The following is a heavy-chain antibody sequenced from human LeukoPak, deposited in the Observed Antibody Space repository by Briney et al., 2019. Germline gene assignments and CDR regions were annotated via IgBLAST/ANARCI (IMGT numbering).Heavy chain of an antibody. V-gene: IGHV3-30*18. CDR3: AKSGIAAAGQRGYFDY. J-gene: IGHJ4*02. Sequence: PGGSLRLSCAASGFTFSSYGIHWVRQAPGKGLEWVAVISNDGSNKYYADSVKGRFTISRDNSKSTVYLQMNSLRGEDTAVYYCAKSGIAAAGQRGYFDYWGQGTLVTVSS. D-gene: IGHD6-13*01. CDR2: ISNDGSNK. CDR1: GFTFSSYG.